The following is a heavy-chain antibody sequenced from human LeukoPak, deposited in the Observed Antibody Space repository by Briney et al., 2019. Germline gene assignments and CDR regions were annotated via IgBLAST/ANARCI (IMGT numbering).Heavy chain of an antibody. V-gene: IGHV4-39*07. CDR3: ARLTERGYSYGSKGDYYYYYMDV. J-gene: IGHJ6*03. CDR2: IYTSGST. D-gene: IGHD5-18*01. CDR1: GGSISSSSYY. Sequence: SETLSLTCTVSGGSISSSSYYWGWIRQPPGKGLEWIGRIYTSGSTNYNPSLKSRVTMSVDTSKNQFSLKLSSVTAADTAVYYCARLTERGYSYGSKGDYYYYYMDVWGKGTTVTISS.